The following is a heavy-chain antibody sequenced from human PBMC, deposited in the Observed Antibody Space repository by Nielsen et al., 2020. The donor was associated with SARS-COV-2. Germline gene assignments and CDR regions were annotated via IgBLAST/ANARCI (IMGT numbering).Heavy chain of an antibody. V-gene: IGHV4-34*01. J-gene: IGHJ4*02. Sequence: WIRQPPGKGLEWIGEINHSGSTKYNPSLKSRVTISVDTSKNQFSLKLSSVTAADTAVYYCARGPFRGRQQLEKVGPYYFDYWGQGTLVTVSS. CDR2: INHSGST. D-gene: IGHD6-13*01. CDR3: ARGPFRGRQQLEKVGPYYFDY.